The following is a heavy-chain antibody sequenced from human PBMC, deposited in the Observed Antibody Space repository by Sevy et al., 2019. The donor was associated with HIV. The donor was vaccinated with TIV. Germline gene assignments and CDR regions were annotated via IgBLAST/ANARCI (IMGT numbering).Heavy chain of an antibody. CDR3: ATTKDYYDSSGYPFDY. CDR1: GYTLAKFS. CDR2: FDPEDGDPEDGKT. Sequence: ASVKVSCKVSGYTLAKFSIHWVRQAPGKGLEWMTSFDPEDGDPEDGKTIYAQKFLGRVTMNEDTSTDTAYMGLSSLRSDDTAVYYCATTKDYYDSSGYPFDYWGQGTLVTVSS. V-gene: IGHV1-24*01. J-gene: IGHJ4*02. D-gene: IGHD3-22*01.